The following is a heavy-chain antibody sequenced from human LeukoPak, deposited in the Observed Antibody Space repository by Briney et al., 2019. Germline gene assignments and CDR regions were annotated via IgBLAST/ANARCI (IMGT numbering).Heavy chain of an antibody. J-gene: IGHJ4*02. CDR2: IRSKPNNYAT. Sequence: GGSLRLSCAASGFAFSDSAFHWVRQASGKGLEWVGRIRSKPNNYATAYTASVKGRFTISRDDSKNTAYLQMNSLNTEDTAMYYCTRHLIGATPFDYWGQGTLVSVSS. V-gene: IGHV3-73*01. D-gene: IGHD4/OR15-4a*01. CDR3: TRHLIGATPFDY. CDR1: GFAFSDSA.